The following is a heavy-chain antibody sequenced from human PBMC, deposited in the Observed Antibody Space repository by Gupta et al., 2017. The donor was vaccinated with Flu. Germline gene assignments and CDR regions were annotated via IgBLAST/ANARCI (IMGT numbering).Heavy chain of an antibody. V-gene: IGHV3-48*01. CDR3: VRGGTGDGFDYFDD. Sequence: SGFTFSRYSMNWVRRAPGKGLEWLSYIGGGCDSIYYADSVKGRFTISRDNAKNSVYLQMNSLRVEDTAVYNCVRGGTGDGFDYFDDWGQGAKVTVSS. D-gene: IGHD7-27*01. CDR1: GFTFSRYS. J-gene: IGHJ4*02. CDR2: IGGGCDSI.